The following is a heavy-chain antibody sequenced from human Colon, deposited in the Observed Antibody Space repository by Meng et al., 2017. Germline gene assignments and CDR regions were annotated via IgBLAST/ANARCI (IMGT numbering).Heavy chain of an antibody. D-gene: IGHD3-22*01. CDR3: ARTIYSSSVDY. Sequence: VHLPESGPGRVRPSETLSLTCSVSGYSISTAYYWGWIRQTPGKGLEWIASIDRSGTTYYNPSLESRVTISVDTSKNHFSLRLNSVTAADTAVYFCARTIYSSSVDYWGQGTLVTVSS. CDR1: GYSISTAYY. J-gene: IGHJ4*02. V-gene: IGHV4-38-2*01. CDR2: IDRSGTT.